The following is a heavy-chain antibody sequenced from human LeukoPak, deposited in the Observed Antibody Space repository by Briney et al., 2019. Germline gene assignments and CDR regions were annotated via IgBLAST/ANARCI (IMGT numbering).Heavy chain of an antibody. CDR2: ISSSSSTT. CDR1: GFTFSSYS. D-gene: IGHD3-22*01. V-gene: IGHV3-48*01. J-gene: IGHJ3*02. Sequence: GGSLRLSCAASGFTFSSYSMNWVRQAPGKGLEWVSYISSSSSTTYYADSVKGRFTISRDNAKNSLYLQMNSLRAEDTAVYYCARAKFDSSGYYYRGFDIWGQGTMVTVSS. CDR3: ARAKFDSSGYYYRGFDI.